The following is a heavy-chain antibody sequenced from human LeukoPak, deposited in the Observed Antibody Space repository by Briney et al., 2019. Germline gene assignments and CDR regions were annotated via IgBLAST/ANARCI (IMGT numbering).Heavy chain of an antibody. J-gene: IGHJ4*02. Sequence: GGSLRLSCAASGFTFNNYAMSWVRQAPGKGLEWVSGISGGGGSTYYADSVKGRFTISRDNSKNTLYLQMNTLRAEDTAVYYCAKVEIKNRPMIAVAPYYFDYWGQGTLVTVSS. V-gene: IGHV3-23*01. CDR2: ISGGGGST. CDR3: AKVEIKNRPMIAVAPYYFDY. CDR1: GFTFNNYA. D-gene: IGHD3-22*01.